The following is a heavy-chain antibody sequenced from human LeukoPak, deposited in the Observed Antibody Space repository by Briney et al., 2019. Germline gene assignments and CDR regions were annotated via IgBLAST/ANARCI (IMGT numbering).Heavy chain of an antibody. CDR3: ARNNHYDFWTGLPAGY. D-gene: IGHD3-3*01. Sequence: GRSLRLSCAASGFTFSSYAMHWVRQAPGKGLEWVAVISYDGSNKYYADSVKGRFTISRDNSKNTLYLQMNSLRAEDTAVYYCARNNHYDFWTGLPAGYWGQGTLVTVSS. CDR1: GFTFSSYA. J-gene: IGHJ4*02. V-gene: IGHV3-30-3*01. CDR2: ISYDGSNK.